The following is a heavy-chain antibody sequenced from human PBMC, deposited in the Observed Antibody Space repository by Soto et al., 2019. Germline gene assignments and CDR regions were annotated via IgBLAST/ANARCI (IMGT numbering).Heavy chain of an antibody. CDR1: GYTFTSYG. D-gene: IGHD3-3*01. J-gene: IGHJ4*02. CDR2: ISAYNGNT. CDR3: ARAGLYDFWSGSPYLLDDY. Sequence: QVQLVQSGAEVKKPGASVKVSCKASGYTFTSYGISWVRQAPGQGLEWMGWISAYNGNTNYAQKLQGRVTMTTDTSTSTAYMELRSLRSDDTAVYYCARAGLYDFWSGSPYLLDDYWGQGTLVTVSS. V-gene: IGHV1-18*01.